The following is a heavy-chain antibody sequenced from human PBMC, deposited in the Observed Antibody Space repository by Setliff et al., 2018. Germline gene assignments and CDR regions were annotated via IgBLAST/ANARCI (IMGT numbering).Heavy chain of an antibody. J-gene: IGHJ4*02. CDR3: ARTGTYRYFDY. CDR2: IYSGGTT. Sequence: SETLSLTCTVSGGSISSGGYYWSWIRQHPGKGLEWIGRIYSGGTTYHNSSLKSRVTISVDTSKSQFSLRLNSVTAADTAVYYCARTGTYRYFDYWGRGTLVTVSS. D-gene: IGHD1-1*01. V-gene: IGHV4-39*01. CDR1: GGSISSGGYY.